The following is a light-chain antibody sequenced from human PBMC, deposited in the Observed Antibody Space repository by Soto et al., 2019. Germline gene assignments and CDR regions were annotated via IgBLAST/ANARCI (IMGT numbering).Light chain of an antibody. J-gene: IGKJ1*01. CDR2: AAS. CDR3: QQSYSTPRT. V-gene: IGKV1-39*01. CDR1: QSISSY. Sequence: DIQMTQSPSSLSASVGDRVTITCRASQSISSYLNWYQQKPGKAPKLLIYAASSLQSGVPSRFSGSGSGTDFTLTISRLQPEDVATYYCQQSYSTPRTFGQGTKGEIK.